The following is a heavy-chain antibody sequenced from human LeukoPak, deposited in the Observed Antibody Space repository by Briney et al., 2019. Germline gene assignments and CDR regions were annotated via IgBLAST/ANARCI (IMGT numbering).Heavy chain of an antibody. Sequence: GASVKVSCKASGGTFSSYAISWVRQAPGQGLEWMGGIIPIFGTANYAQKFQGRVTITADESTSTAYMELSSLRSEDTAVYYCARIRYCSGTSCQDEDNWFDPWGQGTLVTVSS. V-gene: IGHV1-69*13. D-gene: IGHD2-2*01. CDR3: ARIRYCSGTSCQDEDNWFDP. J-gene: IGHJ5*02. CDR2: IIPIFGTA. CDR1: GGTFSSYA.